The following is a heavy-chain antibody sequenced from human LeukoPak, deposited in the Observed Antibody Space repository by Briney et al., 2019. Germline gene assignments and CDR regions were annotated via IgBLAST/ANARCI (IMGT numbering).Heavy chain of an antibody. V-gene: IGHV3-21*04. D-gene: IGHD3-3*01. CDR2: ISISSSSI. Sequence: GGSLRLSCAASGFTFNSYSMNWVRQAPGKGLEWVSSISISSSSIYYADSVKGRFTISTDNAKNSLYLQMNSLRAEDTAVYYCAREQTGITIFGVVIGVDYYYYYYMDVWGKGTTVTVSS. J-gene: IGHJ6*03. CDR1: GFTFNSYS. CDR3: AREQTGITIFGVVIGVDYYYYYYMDV.